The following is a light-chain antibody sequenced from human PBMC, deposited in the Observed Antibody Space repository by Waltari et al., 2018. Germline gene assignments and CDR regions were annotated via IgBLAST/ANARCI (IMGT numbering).Light chain of an antibody. CDR2: RAS. V-gene: IGKV1-39*01. CDR3: QHAYSTPWT. Sequence: DIQMTQSPSSLSASVGDRVTITCRASENVNNYLNWYQQKPGKAPNLLIYRASTLQTVVPSRFSGSGSGTDYTFTISSLQSEDVATYYCQHAYSTPWTFGQGTKVEIK. CDR1: ENVNNY. J-gene: IGKJ1*01.